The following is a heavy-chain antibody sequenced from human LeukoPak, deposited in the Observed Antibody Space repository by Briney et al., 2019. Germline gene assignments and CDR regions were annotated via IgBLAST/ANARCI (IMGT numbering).Heavy chain of an antibody. Sequence: SETLSLTCTVSGGSISSGRYYWSWIRQPAGKGLEWIGRIYTSGSTNYNPSLKSRVTMSVDTSKNQFSLKLSSVTAADTAVYYCARVYGQQPYFDYWGQGTLVTVSS. D-gene: IGHD6-13*01. J-gene: IGHJ4*02. V-gene: IGHV4-61*02. CDR3: ARVYGQQPYFDY. CDR1: GGSISSGRYY. CDR2: IYTSGST.